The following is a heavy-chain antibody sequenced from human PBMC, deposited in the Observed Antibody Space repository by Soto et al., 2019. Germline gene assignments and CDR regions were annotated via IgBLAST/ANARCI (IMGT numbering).Heavy chain of an antibody. CDR2: IYYSGST. J-gene: IGHJ6*02. Sequence: QLQLQESGPGLVKPSETLSLTCTVSGGSISSSSYYWGWIRQPPGKGLEWIGSIYYSGSTYYNPSLKSRVTISVDTSKNQFSLKLSSVTAADTAVYYCARHFSSGWYPSYYYYYGMDVWGQGTTVTVSS. CDR1: GGSISSSSYY. D-gene: IGHD6-19*01. CDR3: ARHFSSGWYPSYYYYYGMDV. V-gene: IGHV4-39*01.